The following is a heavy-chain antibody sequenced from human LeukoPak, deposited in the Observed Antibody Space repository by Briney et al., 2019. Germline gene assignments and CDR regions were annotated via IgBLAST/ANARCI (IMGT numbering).Heavy chain of an antibody. CDR1: GFTFSTYA. CDR2: ITGRGGST. CDR3: AKGAFYDTSYYYGMDA. Sequence: GGSLRLSCAASGFTFSTYAMSWVRQAPGKGLEWVSGITGRGGSTYYADSVKGRVTISRDSSKNTLYLQMNSLRAEDTAVYYCAKGAFYDTSYYYGMDACGQGTTVTVSS. V-gene: IGHV3-23*01. J-gene: IGHJ6*02. D-gene: IGHD3-22*01.